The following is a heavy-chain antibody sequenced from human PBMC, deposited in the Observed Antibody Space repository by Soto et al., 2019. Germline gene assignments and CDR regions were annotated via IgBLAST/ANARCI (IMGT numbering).Heavy chain of an antibody. CDR3: ARHAPPYYPELDDAFDI. V-gene: IGHV5-51*01. Sequence: GESLKISCKGSGYSFTSYWIGWVRQMPGKGLEWMGIIYPGDSDTRYSPSFQGQVTISADKSISTAYLQWSSLKASDTAMYYCARHAPPYYPELDDAFDIWGQGTMVTVSS. CDR2: IYPGDSDT. CDR1: GYSFTSYW. J-gene: IGHJ3*02. D-gene: IGHD3-10*01.